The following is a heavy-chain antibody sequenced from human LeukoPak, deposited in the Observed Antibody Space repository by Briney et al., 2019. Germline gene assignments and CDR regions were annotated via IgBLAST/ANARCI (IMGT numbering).Heavy chain of an antibody. V-gene: IGHV3-7*01. CDR1: GFTFSTYW. CDR3: ARDRGVISDFDY. Sequence: HAGGSLRLSCAASGFTFSTYWMSWVRQAPGKGLEWVATIKQDGSEKYYMDSVKGRFTIPRDNAKNSLYLQMNSLRAEDTAVYYCARDRGVISDFDYWGQGTLVTVSS. D-gene: IGHD3-10*01. CDR2: IKQDGSEK. J-gene: IGHJ4*02.